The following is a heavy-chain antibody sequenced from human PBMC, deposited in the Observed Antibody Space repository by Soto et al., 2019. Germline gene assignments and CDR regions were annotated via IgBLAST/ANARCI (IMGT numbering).Heavy chain of an antibody. V-gene: IGHV1-69*02. Sequence: QVQLVQSGAEVKKPGSSVKVSCKASEGTFSSYTISWVRQAPGQGLEWMGRIIPILGLANYAQKFQGRVTITADKSTSTAYMELSSLRSEDTAVYYCARALSYGDYVGWGQGTLVTVSS. J-gene: IGHJ4*02. CDR1: EGTFSSYT. D-gene: IGHD4-17*01. CDR3: ARALSYGDYVG. CDR2: IIPILGLA.